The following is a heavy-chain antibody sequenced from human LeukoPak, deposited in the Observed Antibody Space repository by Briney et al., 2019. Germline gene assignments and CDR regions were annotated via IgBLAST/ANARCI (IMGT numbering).Heavy chain of an antibody. CDR2: ISGSGGST. V-gene: IGHV3-23*01. D-gene: IGHD6-13*01. J-gene: IGHJ4*02. CDR1: GFTFSSYA. CDR3: ANSFRQQLVWVYFDY. Sequence: PGGSLRLSCAASGFTFSSYAMSRVRQAPGKGLEWVSAISGSGGSTYYADSVKGRFTISRDNSKNTLYLQTNSLRAEDTAVYYCANSFRQQLVWVYFDYWGQGTLVTVSS.